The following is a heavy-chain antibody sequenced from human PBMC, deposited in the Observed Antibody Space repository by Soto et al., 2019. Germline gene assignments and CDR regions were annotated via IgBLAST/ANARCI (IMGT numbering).Heavy chain of an antibody. CDR2: ISSSSSTI. CDR1: GVTFSSYG. D-gene: IGHD3-3*01. Sequence: LRLSCAASGVTFSSYGMNWVRQAPGKGLEWVSYISSSSSTIYYADSVKGRFTISRDNAKNSLYLQMNSLRAEDTAVYYCARTQYYDSWSGYYLPPPIYYTDVWGIGTTVTVSS. V-gene: IGHV3-48*01. J-gene: IGHJ6*03. CDR3: ARTQYYDSWSGYYLPPPIYYTDV.